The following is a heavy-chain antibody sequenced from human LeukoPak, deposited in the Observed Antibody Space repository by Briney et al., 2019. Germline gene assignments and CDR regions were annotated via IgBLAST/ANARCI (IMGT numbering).Heavy chain of an antibody. CDR3: ARLRITIFGVVIADFDY. CDR1: GYTFTGYY. CDR2: ISAYNGNT. V-gene: IGHV1-18*04. D-gene: IGHD3-3*01. Sequence: GASVKVSCKASGYTFTGYYMHWVRQAPGQGLEWMGWISAYNGNTNYAQKLQGRVTMTTDTSTSTAYMELRSLRSDDTAVYYCARLRITIFGVVIADFDYWGQGTLVTVSS. J-gene: IGHJ4*02.